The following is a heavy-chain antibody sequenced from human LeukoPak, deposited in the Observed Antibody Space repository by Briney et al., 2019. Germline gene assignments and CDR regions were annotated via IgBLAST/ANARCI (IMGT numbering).Heavy chain of an antibody. CDR3: ATPTPHGSDPSLYYYYMDA. D-gene: IGHD3-10*01. V-gene: IGHV3-23*01. CDR1: GGSISSSY. CDR2: INPSGGNA. Sequence: PSGTLSLTCAVSGGSISSSYWWTWVRPAPGKGLEWVSAINPSGGNAYYGDSVKGRLTISRDNSRNTLYLQMNSLRAEDTAVYYCATPTPHGSDPSLYYYYMDAWGKGTTVTISS. J-gene: IGHJ6*03.